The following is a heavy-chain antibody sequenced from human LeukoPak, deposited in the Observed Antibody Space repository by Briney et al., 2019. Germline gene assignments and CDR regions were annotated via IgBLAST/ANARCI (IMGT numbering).Heavy chain of an antibody. CDR3: ARGVVGAKYNFDY. D-gene: IGHD1-26*01. V-gene: IGHV3-74*01. CDR2: INSDGSST. CDR1: GFTFSSYW. Sequence: GGSLRLSCAASGFTFSSYWMHWVRQAPGKGLVWVSRINSDGSSTSYADSVKGRFTISRDNAKNTLYLQMNSLRAEDTAVYYCARGVVGAKYNFDYWGQGTLVTVSS. J-gene: IGHJ4*02.